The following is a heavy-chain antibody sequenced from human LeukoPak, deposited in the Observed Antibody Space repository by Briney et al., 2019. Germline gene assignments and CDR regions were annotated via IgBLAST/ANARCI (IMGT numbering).Heavy chain of an antibody. J-gene: IGHJ3*02. CDR2: IFHSGST. V-gene: IGHV4-39*01. Sequence: PSETLSLTCTVSGGSISSSSYYWSWIRQPPGKGLERLGSIFHSGSTYYSPSFKSRVTISADTSKNQFSLRLPSVTAADTAVYYCAGWSSGSSAYGIWGHGTMVTVSS. CDR3: AGWSSGSSAYGI. D-gene: IGHD1-14*01. CDR1: GGSISSSSYY.